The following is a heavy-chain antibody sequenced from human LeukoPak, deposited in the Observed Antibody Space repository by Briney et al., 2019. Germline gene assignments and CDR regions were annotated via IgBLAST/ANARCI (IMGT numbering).Heavy chain of an antibody. CDR1: GGSISSGGYY. CDR3: AGDVLSGDYVDY. CDR2: IYYSGST. D-gene: IGHD4-17*01. Sequence: PSETLSLTCTVSGGSISSGGYYWSWIRHHPGKGLEWIGYIYYSGSTYYNPSLKSRVTISVDTSKNQFSLKLSSVTAADTAVYYCAGDVLSGDYVDYWGQGTLVTVSS. V-gene: IGHV4-31*03. J-gene: IGHJ4*02.